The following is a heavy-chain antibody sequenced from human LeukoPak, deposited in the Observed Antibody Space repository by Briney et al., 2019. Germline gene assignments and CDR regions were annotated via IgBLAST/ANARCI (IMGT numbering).Heavy chain of an antibody. CDR2: INHSGST. D-gene: IGHD3-3*01. CDR3: ARVPITIFGVVRSRRVGNFDY. Sequence: PSETLSLTCAVYGGSFSGYYWSWIRQPPGKGLEWIGEINHSGSTNYNPSLKSRVTISVDTSKNQFSLKLSSVTAADTAVYYCARVPITIFGVVRSRRVGNFDYWGQGTLVTVSS. J-gene: IGHJ4*02. V-gene: IGHV4-34*01. CDR1: GGSFSGYY.